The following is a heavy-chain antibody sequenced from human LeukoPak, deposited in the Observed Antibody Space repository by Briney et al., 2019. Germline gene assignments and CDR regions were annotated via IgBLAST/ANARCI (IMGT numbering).Heavy chain of an antibody. D-gene: IGHD3-16*02. CDR1: GGSFSGYY. J-gene: IGHJ4*02. V-gene: IGHV4-34*01. Sequence: PSETLSLTCAVYGGSFSGYYWNWIRQAPEKGLEWIGEINHSGSTNYNPSLKSRVTMSVDTSRNQFSLRLGSVTAADTAVYYCGRSYYYPWGSHRYTPTFDSWGQGTLVTVSS. CDR2: INHSGST. CDR3: GRSYYYPWGSHRYTPTFDS.